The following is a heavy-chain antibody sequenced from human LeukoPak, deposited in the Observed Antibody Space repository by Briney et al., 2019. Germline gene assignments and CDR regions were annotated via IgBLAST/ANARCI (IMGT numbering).Heavy chain of an antibody. J-gene: IGHJ3*02. CDR3: ARSEYSYGADAFDI. V-gene: IGHV4-59*01. D-gene: IGHD5-18*01. Sequence: PSETLSLTCTVSGGSISSYYWNWIRQPPGKGLEWIGYIYYSGSTNYSPSLKSRVTISVDTSKNQFSLKLSSVTAADTAVYYCARSEYSYGADAFDIWGQGTMVTVSS. CDR1: GGSISSYY. CDR2: IYYSGST.